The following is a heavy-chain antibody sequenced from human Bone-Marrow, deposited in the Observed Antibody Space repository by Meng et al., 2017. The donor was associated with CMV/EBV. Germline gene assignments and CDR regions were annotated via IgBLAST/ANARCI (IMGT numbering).Heavy chain of an antibody. CDR3: ARGLGLEPARNWFDP. CDR2: ISAYNGNT. CDR1: GYTFTSYG. D-gene: IGHD1-1*01. V-gene: IGHV1-18*01. Sequence: ASVKVSCKASGYTFTSYGISWVRQAPGQGLEWMGWISAYNGNTNYAQKFQGRVTITTDESTSTAYMELSSLRSEDTAVYYCARGLGLEPARNWFDPWGQGTLVTVSS. J-gene: IGHJ5*02.